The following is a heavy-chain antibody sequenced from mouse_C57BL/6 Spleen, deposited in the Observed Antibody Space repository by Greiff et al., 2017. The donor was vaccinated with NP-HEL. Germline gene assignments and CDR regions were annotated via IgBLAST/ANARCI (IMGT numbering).Heavy chain of an antibody. V-gene: IGHV1-39*01. D-gene: IGHD2-3*01. CDR1: GYPFPDYN. CDR2: INPNYGTT. CDR3: ARRGYLDAMDY. Sequence: FQLQQSGPELVKPGASVKISCKASGYPFPDYNMNWVKQSNGKSLEWIGVINPNYGTTSYNQKFKGKATLTVDQASSTAYMQLNSQTSEDSAVNYCARRGYLDAMDYWGQGTSVTVSS. J-gene: IGHJ4*01.